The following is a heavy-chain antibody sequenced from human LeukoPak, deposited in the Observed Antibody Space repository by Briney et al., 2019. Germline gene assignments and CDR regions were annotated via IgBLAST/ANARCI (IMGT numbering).Heavy chain of an antibody. D-gene: IGHD1-26*01. Sequence: AETLSLTCSVSGVSISNNYFYWAWIRQPPGQGLELIGYVHHTGSTIHNSSLKSRVTISADTSQNQFSLSLTPVTAAVTAVYYCATLGLLRGAGFNLATHFDFWGQGTLVTVSS. J-gene: IGHJ4*02. CDR3: ATLGLLRGAGFNLATHFDF. CDR2: VHHTGST. V-gene: IGHV4-39*01. CDR1: GVSISNNYFY.